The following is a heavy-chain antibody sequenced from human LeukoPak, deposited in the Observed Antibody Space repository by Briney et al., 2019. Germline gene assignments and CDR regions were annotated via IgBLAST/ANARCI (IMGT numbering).Heavy chain of an antibody. J-gene: IGHJ5*02. CDR2: INAGNGNT. Sequence: ASVKVSCKASGYDFTSYAMHWVRQAPGQRLEWMGWINAGNGNTKYSQKFQGRVTMTRDTSTSTVYMELSSLRSEDTAVYYCARDSIPSIAARPAWFDPWGQGTLVTVSS. CDR1: GYDFTSYA. V-gene: IGHV1-3*01. D-gene: IGHD6-6*01. CDR3: ARDSIPSIAARPAWFDP.